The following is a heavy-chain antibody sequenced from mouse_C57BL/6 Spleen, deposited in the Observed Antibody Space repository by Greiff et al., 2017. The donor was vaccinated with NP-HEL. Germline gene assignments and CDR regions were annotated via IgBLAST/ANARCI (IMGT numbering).Heavy chain of an antibody. V-gene: IGHV3-6*01. D-gene: IGHD1-1*01. CDR2: ISYDGSN. CDR3: ASQSPYYYGSSYPYYAMDY. Sequence: EVHLVESGPGLVKPSQSLSLTCSVTGYSITSGYYWNWIRQFPGNKLEWMGYISYDGSNNYNPSLKNRISITRDTSKNQFFLKLNSVTTEDTATYYCASQSPYYYGSSYPYYAMDYWGQGTSVTVSS. CDR1: GYSITSGYY. J-gene: IGHJ4*01.